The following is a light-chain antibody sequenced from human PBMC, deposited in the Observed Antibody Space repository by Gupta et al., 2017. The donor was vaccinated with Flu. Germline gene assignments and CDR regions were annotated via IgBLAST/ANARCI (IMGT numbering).Light chain of an antibody. CDR2: KAS. CDR3: QQYHSYPIT. Sequence: PSILSASVGDKVTITCRASPGINTWLAWYQQKSGKAPTVLIYKASTLKSGVPSRFSGSGSGTEFTLTISGLQPDDFATYYCQQYHSYPITFGQGTKVEI. J-gene: IGKJ2*01. CDR1: PGINTW. V-gene: IGKV1-5*03.